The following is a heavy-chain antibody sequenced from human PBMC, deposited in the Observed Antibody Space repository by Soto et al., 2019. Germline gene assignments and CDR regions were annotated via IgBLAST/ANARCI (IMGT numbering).Heavy chain of an antibody. Sequence: QVQLVQSGAEVKKPGASVKVSCKASGYTFTGYYMQWVRQAPGQGLEWMGWINPNSGGTNYAQKFQGWVTMTRDTSISTAYMELSRLRSDDTAVDYCARDGIGQPTGYSSGWYYYYYGMDVWGQGTTVTVSS. D-gene: IGHD6-19*01. J-gene: IGHJ6*02. CDR1: GYTFTGYY. V-gene: IGHV1-2*04. CDR2: INPNSGGT. CDR3: ARDGIGQPTGYSSGWYYYYYGMDV.